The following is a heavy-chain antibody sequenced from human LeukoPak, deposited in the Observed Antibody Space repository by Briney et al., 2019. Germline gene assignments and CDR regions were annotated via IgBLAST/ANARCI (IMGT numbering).Heavy chain of an antibody. CDR2: ISSSSSYT. V-gene: IGHV3-11*05. Sequence: PGGSLRLSCAASEFPFSDYYMSWIRQAPGKGLEWVSYISSSSSYTNYADSVKGRFTISRDNAKNSLYLQMNSLRAEDTAVYYCAKGQNRNGGALAYWGQGTLVTVSS. D-gene: IGHD3-16*01. CDR1: EFPFSDYY. CDR3: AKGQNRNGGALAY. J-gene: IGHJ4*02.